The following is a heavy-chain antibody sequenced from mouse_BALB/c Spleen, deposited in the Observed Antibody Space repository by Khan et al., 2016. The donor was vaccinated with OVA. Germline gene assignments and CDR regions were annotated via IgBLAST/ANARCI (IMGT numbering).Heavy chain of an antibody. D-gene: IGHD2-4*01. Sequence: QVQLKQSGPGLVQPSQSLSITCTVSDFSLTSYGVHWVRQSPGEGLEWLGVIWSGGSTDYNAAFISRLSISKDNSKSQVFFKMNSLQANDTAIYYCARNYDYDEGLAYWGQGTLVTVSA. CDR1: DFSLTSYG. J-gene: IGHJ3*01. CDR2: IWSGGST. V-gene: IGHV2-2*02. CDR3: ARNYDYDEGLAY.